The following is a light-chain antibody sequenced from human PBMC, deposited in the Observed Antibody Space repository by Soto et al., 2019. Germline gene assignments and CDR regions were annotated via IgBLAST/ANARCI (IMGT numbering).Light chain of an antibody. CDR2: NDD. CDR3: QVWGSNADPYVL. Sequence: SYELTQPPSVSEAPGKTASITCGGDNIAGKSVHWYQLKPGQAPVLIIYNDDDRPSGIPERFSGSNSGNTATLTVSWVEAGDEADYYCQVWGSNADPYVLFGGGTQLTVL. J-gene: IGLJ2*01. CDR1: NIAGKS. V-gene: IGLV3-21*04.